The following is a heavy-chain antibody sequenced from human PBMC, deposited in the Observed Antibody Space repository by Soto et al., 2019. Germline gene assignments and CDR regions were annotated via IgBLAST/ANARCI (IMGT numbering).Heavy chain of an antibody. Sequence: SETLSLTCTVSGASVGSGSFYWSWIRQPPGKGLEWIGYVFFSGSTNYNPSLKSRVTISIDTSKNRISLDLRSVTAADTAIYYCARHGHVRERPFYYYGMDVWGQGTTVTVSS. CDR2: VFFSGST. V-gene: IGHV4-61*01. D-gene: IGHD1-1*01. J-gene: IGHJ6*02. CDR3: ARHGHVRERPFYYYGMDV. CDR1: GASVGSGSFY.